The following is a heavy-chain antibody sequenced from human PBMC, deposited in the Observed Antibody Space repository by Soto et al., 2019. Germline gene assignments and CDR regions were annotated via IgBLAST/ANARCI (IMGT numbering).Heavy chain of an antibody. CDR1: GGSFSGYY. CDR2: INHSGST. V-gene: IGHV4-34*01. D-gene: IGHD2-15*01. J-gene: IGHJ4*02. Sequence: QVQLQQWGAGLLKPSETLSLTCAVYGGSFSGYYWSWIRQPPGKGLEWIGEINHSGSTNYNPSLKSRATISVDTPKNQFSLNLSSVTAAATAVYSCARAAPPSCSAGSCYSARHYLGQATLVTVSS. CDR3: ARAAPPSCSAGSCYSARHY.